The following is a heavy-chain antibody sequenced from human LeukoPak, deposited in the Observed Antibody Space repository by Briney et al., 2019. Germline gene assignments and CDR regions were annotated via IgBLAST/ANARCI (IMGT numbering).Heavy chain of an antibody. J-gene: IGHJ4*02. CDR1: GYTFTGYY. Sequence: EASVKVSCKASGYTFTGYYMHWVRQAPGQGLEWMGWINPNSGGTNYAQKFQGRVTMTRDTSISTAYMELSRLRSDDTAVYYCARVPRLVGSGSYYKELDYWGQGTLVTVSS. V-gene: IGHV1-2*02. CDR2: INPNSGGT. D-gene: IGHD3-10*01. CDR3: ARVPRLVGSGSYYKELDY.